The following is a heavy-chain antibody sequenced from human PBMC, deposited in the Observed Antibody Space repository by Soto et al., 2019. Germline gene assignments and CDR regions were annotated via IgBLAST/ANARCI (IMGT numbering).Heavy chain of an antibody. CDR3: ARSGGGVIDY. J-gene: IGHJ4*02. CDR1: GYSFTNYY. V-gene: IGHV1-46*01. CDR2: INPSSGGT. Sequence: VASVKVSCKXSGYSFTNYYIHWVRQAPGQGLEWMGIINPSSGGTTNAQKFQDRVTMTRDTSTSTVYMELSSLRSEDTAIYFCARSGGGVIDYWGQGTLVTVSS. D-gene: IGHD2-8*02.